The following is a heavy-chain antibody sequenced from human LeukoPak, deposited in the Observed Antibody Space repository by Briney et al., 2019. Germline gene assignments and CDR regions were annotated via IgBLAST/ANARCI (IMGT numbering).Heavy chain of an antibody. CDR1: GGSISSSSYY. CDR3: ARQRKQLVGLDY. Sequence: SETLSLTCTVSGGSISSSSYYWGWFRQPPGKGLEWIGSIYYSGSTYYNPSLKSRVTISVDTSKNQFSLKLSSVTAADTAVYYCARQRKQLVGLDYWGQGTLVTVSS. V-gene: IGHV4-39*01. J-gene: IGHJ4*02. D-gene: IGHD6-13*01. CDR2: IYYSGST.